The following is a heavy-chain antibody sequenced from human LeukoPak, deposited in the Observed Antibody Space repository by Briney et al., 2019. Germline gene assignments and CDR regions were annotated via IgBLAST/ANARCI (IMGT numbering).Heavy chain of an antibody. CDR1: GFTFSSYS. CDR3: ASDILTGYPRPGYFDC. Sequence: GGSLRLSCAASGFTFSSYSMNWVRQAPGKGLEWVSSISSSSSYIYYADSVKGRFTISRDNAKNSLYLQMNSLRAEDTAVYYCASDILTGYPRPGYFDCWGQGTLVTVSS. CDR2: ISSSSSYI. D-gene: IGHD3-9*01. J-gene: IGHJ4*02. V-gene: IGHV3-21*01.